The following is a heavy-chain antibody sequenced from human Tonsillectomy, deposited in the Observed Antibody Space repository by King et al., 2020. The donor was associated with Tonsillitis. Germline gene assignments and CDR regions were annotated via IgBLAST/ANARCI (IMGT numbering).Heavy chain of an antibody. CDR2: ISGRGGYT. CDR3: AKDHLDSSTWYSVGEGMDV. Sequence: VQRVVSGGGLVQPGGSLRLSCAASGFTFSNYAMSWVRQAPGKGLEWVSVISGRGGYTDYADSVKGRFTISRDNFKNTLYLQMNSLRAEDTAVYYCAKDHLDSSTWYSVGEGMDVWGQGTTVTVSS. J-gene: IGHJ6*02. V-gene: IGHV3-23*04. D-gene: IGHD6-13*01. CDR1: GFTFSNYA.